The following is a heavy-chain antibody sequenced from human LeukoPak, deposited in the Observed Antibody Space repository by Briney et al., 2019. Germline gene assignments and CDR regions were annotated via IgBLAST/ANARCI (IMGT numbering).Heavy chain of an antibody. CDR3: AREYNSSSLVGY. CDR2: ISSSSSYI. Sequence: GGSLRLSCAASGFTFSSYRMNWVRQAPGKGLEWVSFISSSSSYIYYADSVKGRFTISRDNAKNSLYLQMNSLRAEDAAGYYCAREYNSSSLVGYWGQGTLVTVSS. V-gene: IGHV3-21*01. CDR1: GFTFSSYR. D-gene: IGHD6-6*01. J-gene: IGHJ4*02.